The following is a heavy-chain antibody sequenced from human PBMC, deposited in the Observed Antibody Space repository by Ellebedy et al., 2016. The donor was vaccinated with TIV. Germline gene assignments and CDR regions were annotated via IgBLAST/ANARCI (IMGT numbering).Heavy chain of an antibody. CDR2: IKTKTDGGTI. V-gene: IGHV3-15*01. CDR3: ARGWNENTYDNYHFDL. D-gene: IGHD3-22*01. CDR1: GFTFTNAW. Sequence: GGSLRLSCVASGFTFTNAWMGWVRQAPGKGLDWVGRIKTKTDGGTIDYAAPVTGRVTISRDDSKNTVYLYLNSLRAEDTAVYYCARGWNENTYDNYHFDLWGRGTLVTVSS. J-gene: IGHJ2*01.